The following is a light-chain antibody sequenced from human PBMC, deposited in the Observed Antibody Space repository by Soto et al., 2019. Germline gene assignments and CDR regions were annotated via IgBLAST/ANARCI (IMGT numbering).Light chain of an antibody. Sequence: DIQMTQSPSTLSASVGDRVTITCRASQSITTWLAWYQQKPGKAPNLLIYKASNLESGVPSRFSGSGSGTEFTLTISGLQRDDFATYYCQQYETYYTFGQGTKLAIK. J-gene: IGKJ2*01. CDR2: KAS. CDR3: QQYETYYT. CDR1: QSITTW. V-gene: IGKV1-5*03.